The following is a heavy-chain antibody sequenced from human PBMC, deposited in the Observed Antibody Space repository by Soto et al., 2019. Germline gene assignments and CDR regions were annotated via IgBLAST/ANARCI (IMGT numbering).Heavy chain of an antibody. CDR2: IYSGGST. V-gene: IGHV3-66*01. CDR1: GFTVSSNY. CDR3: ARSDSREQIWDAFDI. Sequence: PGGSLRLSCAASGFTVSSNYMSWVRQAPGKGLEWVSVIYSGGSTYYADSVKGRFTISRDNSKNTLYLQMNSLRAEDTAVYYCARSDSREQIWDAFDIWGQGTMVTVSS. J-gene: IGHJ3*02. D-gene: IGHD3-22*01.